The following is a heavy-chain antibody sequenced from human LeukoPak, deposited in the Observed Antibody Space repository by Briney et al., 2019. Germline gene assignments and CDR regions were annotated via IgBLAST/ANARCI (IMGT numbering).Heavy chain of an antibody. D-gene: IGHD3-10*01. Sequence: ASVKVSCKASGYTFTSYDINWVRQATGQGLEWMGWMNPNSGNTGYAQKFQGRVTMTRNTSISTAYMELNSLRSEDTAVYYCARVGYGYYGMDVWGQGTTVTVSS. CDR1: GYTFTSYD. V-gene: IGHV1-8*01. CDR2: MNPNSGNT. CDR3: ARVGYGYYGMDV. J-gene: IGHJ6*02.